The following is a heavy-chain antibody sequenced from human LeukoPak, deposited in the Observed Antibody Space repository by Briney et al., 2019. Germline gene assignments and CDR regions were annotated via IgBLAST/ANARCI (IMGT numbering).Heavy chain of an antibody. CDR1: GYTFTNYA. CDR2: ISAYNGNT. D-gene: IGHD6-6*01. V-gene: IGHV1-18*01. J-gene: IGHJ6*02. Sequence: ASVKVSCKASGYTFTNYAISWVRQAPGQGLEWMGWISAYNGNTNYAQKLQGRVTMTTDTSTSTAYMELRSLRSDDTAVYYCARDLSSSSRYNYYYGMDVRGQGTTVIVSS. CDR3: ARDLSSSSRYNYYYGMDV.